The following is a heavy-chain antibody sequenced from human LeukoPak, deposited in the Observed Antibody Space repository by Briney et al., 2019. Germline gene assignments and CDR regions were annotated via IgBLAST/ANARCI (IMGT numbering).Heavy chain of an antibody. CDR1: GYTFTSYY. CDR3: ARDGEENDSSGYHDY. Sequence: ASVKVSCKASGYTFTSYYMHWVRQAPGQGLEWMGIINPSGGSTSYAQKFQGRVTMTGDTSTSTVYMELSSLRSEDTAVYYCARDGEENDSSGYHDYWGQGTLVTVSS. V-gene: IGHV1-46*01. J-gene: IGHJ4*02. D-gene: IGHD3-22*01. CDR2: INPSGGST.